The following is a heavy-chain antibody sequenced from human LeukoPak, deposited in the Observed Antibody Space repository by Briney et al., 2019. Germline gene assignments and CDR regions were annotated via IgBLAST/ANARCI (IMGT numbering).Heavy chain of an antibody. CDR2: ICYDGSNK. CDR3: ARDEQWLVHGYLDY. D-gene: IGHD6-19*01. Sequence: GGSLRLSCAASGFTFSGYGMHWVRQAPGKGREWVAVICYDGSNKDYADSVKGRFTISRDNSKNTLYLQMNSLRAEDTAVYYCARDEQWLVHGYLDYWGQGTLVTVSS. V-gene: IGHV3-33*01. CDR1: GFTFSGYG. J-gene: IGHJ4*02.